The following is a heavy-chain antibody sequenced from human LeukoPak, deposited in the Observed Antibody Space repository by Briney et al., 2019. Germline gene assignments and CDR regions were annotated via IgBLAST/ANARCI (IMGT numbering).Heavy chain of an antibody. J-gene: IGHJ4*02. CDR2: INQDGSEK. CDR3: ASERGYSGYGDFDY. D-gene: IGHD5-12*01. CDR1: GFTFSSYW. V-gene: IGHV3-7*01. Sequence: GGSLRLSCAASGFTFSSYWMSWVRHAPGKGLEWVANINQDGSEKYYVDSVKGRFSISRDNAKNSLYPQMSSLRAEDTAVYYCASERGYSGYGDFDYWGQGTLVTVSS.